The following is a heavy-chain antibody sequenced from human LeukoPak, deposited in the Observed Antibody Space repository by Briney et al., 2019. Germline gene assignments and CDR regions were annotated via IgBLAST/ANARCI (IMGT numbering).Heavy chain of an antibody. CDR3: ASSSYDSSGYYPDY. J-gene: IGHJ4*02. D-gene: IGHD3-22*01. Sequence: PGGSLRLSCAASGFTFSDYYMSWIRQAPGKGLEWVSYISSSGSTIYYADSVKGRFTISRDNAKNSLYLQMNSLRAEDTAVYYCASSSYDSSGYYPDYWGQGTLVTVSS. CDR2: ISSSGSTI. V-gene: IGHV3-11*01. CDR1: GFTFSDYY.